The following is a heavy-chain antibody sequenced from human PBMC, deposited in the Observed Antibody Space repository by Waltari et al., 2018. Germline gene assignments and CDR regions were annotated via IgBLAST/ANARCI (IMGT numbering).Heavy chain of an antibody. CDR2: INRDGSN. D-gene: IGHD3-10*01. V-gene: IGHV4-34*01. Sequence: QVQLQQWGAGLLKPSETLSLTCAVYGGSFSGYFWSLIRQSPGKGVEWIGQINRDGSNKFNPSLKSRVAMSVDTIKSQISLRLSSVTAADAAVYYCARVGDYHGSGRFGLDVWGQGTRVTVSS. CDR1: GGSFSGYF. J-gene: IGHJ6*02. CDR3: ARVGDYHGSGRFGLDV.